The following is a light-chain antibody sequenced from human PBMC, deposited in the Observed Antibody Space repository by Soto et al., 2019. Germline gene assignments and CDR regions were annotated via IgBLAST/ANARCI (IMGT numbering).Light chain of an antibody. J-gene: IGLJ2*01. V-gene: IGLV1-51*01. CDR1: SSNIGNNY. CDR3: GTWDSSRSAV. CDR2: DNN. Sequence: QSVLTQPPSVSAAPGQKVTISCSGSSSNIGNNYVSWYQQLPGTAPKLLIYDNNKRPSGIPDRFSGSKSGTSATLAITGLQTGDEADYYCGTWDSSRSAVFGGGTKLTVL.